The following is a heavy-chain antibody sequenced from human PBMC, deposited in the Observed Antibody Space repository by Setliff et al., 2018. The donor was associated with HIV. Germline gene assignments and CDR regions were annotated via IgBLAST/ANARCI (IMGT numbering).Heavy chain of an antibody. Sequence: ASVKVSCKASGYTFTNYGISWVRQATGQGLEWMGWISAYNGNTNEAQKSQGRVTMTTDTSTSTAYRELSRLRSDDTAVYYCARASREREGKGYYYYMDVWGKGTTVTVSS. CDR3: ARASREREGKGYYYYMDV. D-gene: IGHD1-26*01. CDR2: ISAYNGNT. V-gene: IGHV1-18*01. CDR1: GYTFTNYG. J-gene: IGHJ6*03.